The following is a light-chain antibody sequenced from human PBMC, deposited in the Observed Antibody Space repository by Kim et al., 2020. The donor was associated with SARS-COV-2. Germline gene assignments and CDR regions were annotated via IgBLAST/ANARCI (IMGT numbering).Light chain of an antibody. Sequence: PGERVTLSCGASQSVSSSYLTWYQQKPGQAPRLLIYGPSTRATGVPASFSGSGSGTDFTLTISSLQPEDFAVYYCQQDYNLPQTFGGGTKVDIK. V-gene: IGKV3D-7*01. CDR1: QSVSSSY. CDR2: GPS. J-gene: IGKJ4*01. CDR3: QQDYNLPQT.